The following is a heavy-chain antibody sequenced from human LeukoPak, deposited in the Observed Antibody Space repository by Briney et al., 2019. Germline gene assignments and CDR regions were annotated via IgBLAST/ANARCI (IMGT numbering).Heavy chain of an antibody. V-gene: IGHV4-59*11. CDR1: GGSISSHY. CDR2: IYYSGST. CDR3: ARAIVATRYYYYYYMDV. D-gene: IGHD5-12*01. Sequence: SETLSLTCTVSGGSISSHYWSWIRQPPGKGLEWIGYIYYSGSTNYNPSLKSRVTISVDTSKNQFSLKLSSVTAADTAVYYCARAIVATRYYYYYYMDVWGKGTTVTVSS. J-gene: IGHJ6*03.